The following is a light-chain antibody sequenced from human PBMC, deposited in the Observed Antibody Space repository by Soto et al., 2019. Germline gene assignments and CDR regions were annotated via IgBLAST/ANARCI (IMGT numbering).Light chain of an antibody. Sequence: DIRMTQSPSTLYAYVGDSVTITCRASQTITDWLAWYQQKPGKAPKFLIYSATYLESGVPSRFSGSGSGTQFTLTISSXQPDDFATYYCQQYNSYPYTFGQGTKVYIK. CDR3: QQYNSYPYT. J-gene: IGKJ2*01. CDR2: SAT. CDR1: QTITDW. V-gene: IGKV1-5*03.